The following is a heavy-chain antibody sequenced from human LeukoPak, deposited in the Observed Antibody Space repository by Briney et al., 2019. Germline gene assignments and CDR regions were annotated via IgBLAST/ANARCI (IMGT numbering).Heavy chain of an antibody. CDR1: GGSISSYY. J-gene: IGHJ5*02. D-gene: IGHD3-10*01. CDR2: IYYGGSS. Sequence: SETLSLTCTVSGGSISSYYWSWIRQPPGKGLEWIGYIYYGGSSNYNPSLKSRVTISADTSKNQFSLKLRSVTAAATAAYYCARGKLPSISMIRGVRHTSWFDRWGQGTLVTVSS. CDR3: ARGKLPSISMIRGVRHTSWFDR. V-gene: IGHV4-59*01.